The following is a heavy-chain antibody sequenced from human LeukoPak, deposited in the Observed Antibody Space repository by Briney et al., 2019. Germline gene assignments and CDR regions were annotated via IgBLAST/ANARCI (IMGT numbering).Heavy chain of an antibody. CDR2: ISWNSGSI. D-gene: IGHD3-22*01. V-gene: IGHV3-9*01. CDR3: AKGGITMIVVVTLDAFDI. J-gene: IGHJ3*02. Sequence: GGSLRLSCAASGFTFSSYAMSWVRQAPGKGLEWVSGISWNSGSIGYADSVKGRFTISRDNAKNSLYLQMNSLRAEDTALYYCAKGGITMIVVVTLDAFDIWGQGTMVTVSS. CDR1: GFTFSSYA.